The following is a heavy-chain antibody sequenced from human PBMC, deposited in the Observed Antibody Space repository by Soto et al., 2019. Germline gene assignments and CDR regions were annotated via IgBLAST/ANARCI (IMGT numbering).Heavy chain of an antibody. CDR2: IYYSGST. D-gene: IGHD4-17*01. Sequence: SSETLSLTCTVSGGSISSYYWSWIRQPPGKGLEWIGYIYYSGSTNYNPSLKSRVTISVDTSKNQFSLKLSPVTAADTAVYYCARIIRDYGDYYYYYGMDVWGQGTTVTVSS. CDR1: GGSISSYY. V-gene: IGHV4-59*01. CDR3: ARIIRDYGDYYYYYGMDV. J-gene: IGHJ6*02.